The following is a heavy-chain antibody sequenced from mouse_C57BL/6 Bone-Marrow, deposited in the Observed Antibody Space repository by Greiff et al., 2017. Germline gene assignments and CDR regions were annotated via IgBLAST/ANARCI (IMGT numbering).Heavy chain of an antibody. J-gene: IGHJ4*01. Sequence: EVQLQQSGPELVKPGASVKIPCKASGYTFTDYNMDWVKQSPGKSLEWIGEINPNNGGTIYNQKFKGKATLTVDKSSSTAYMELRSLTSEDTAVYYCGRWDDGYYDAMDYWGQGTSVTVSS. CDR2: INPNNGGT. D-gene: IGHD2-3*01. V-gene: IGHV1-18*01. CDR1: GYTFTDYN. CDR3: GRWDDGYYDAMDY.